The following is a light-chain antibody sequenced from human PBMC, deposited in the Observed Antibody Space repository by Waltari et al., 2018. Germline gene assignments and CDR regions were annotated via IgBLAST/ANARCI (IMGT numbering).Light chain of an antibody. CDR1: SSDVGAHNY. CDR2: EVS. J-gene: IGLJ2*01. CDR3: SSYTSSSTLDVV. Sequence: QSALTQPASVSGSPGQSITISCTGTSSDVGAHNYVSWYQQHPGKAPQLMIYEVSNRPSGVSNRFSGSKSGNTASLTISGLQAEDEADYYCSSYTSSSTLDVVFGGGTKLTVL. V-gene: IGLV2-14*01.